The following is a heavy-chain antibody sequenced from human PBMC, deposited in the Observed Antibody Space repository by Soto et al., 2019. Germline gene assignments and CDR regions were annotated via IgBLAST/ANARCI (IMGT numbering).Heavy chain of an antibody. D-gene: IGHD5-12*01. CDR1: GGTFSSYA. Sequence: QVQLVQSGAEVKKPGSSVKVSCKASGGTFSSYAISWVRQAPGQGLEWVGGIIPIFGTANYAQKFQGRVTITADESTSTAYMELSSLRSEDTAVYYCAGNSWEMATIYVYGPFDYWGQGTLVTVSS. J-gene: IGHJ4*02. CDR3: AGNSWEMATIYVYGPFDY. CDR2: IIPIFGTA. V-gene: IGHV1-69*01.